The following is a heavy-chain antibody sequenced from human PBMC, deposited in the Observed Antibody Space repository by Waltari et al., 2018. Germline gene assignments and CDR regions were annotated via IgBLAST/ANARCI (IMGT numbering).Heavy chain of an antibody. CDR1: GFTFNNYW. J-gene: IGHJ4*02. CDR2: IKQDGSVK. V-gene: IGHV3-7*01. Sequence: EVKLVESGRGLVQPGGSLRLSCAASGFTFNNYWMTWVRQAPGKGLEWVDNIKQDGSVKYYVDSVKGRFTISRDNAKNSVYLQMNSLRAEDTAVYYCARIGYSSSSLDYWGQGTLVTVSS. CDR3: ARIGYSSSSLDY. D-gene: IGHD6-6*01.